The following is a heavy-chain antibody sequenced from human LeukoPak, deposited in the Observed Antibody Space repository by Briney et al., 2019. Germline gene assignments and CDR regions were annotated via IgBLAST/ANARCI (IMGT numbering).Heavy chain of an antibody. J-gene: IGHJ4*02. Sequence: ASVKVSCKASGYTFTSYDINWVRPATGQWLEWMGWMNPNSGNTGYAQKFQGRVTMTRNTSISTAYMELSSLRSEDTAVYYCARAGVSLAYCGGDCYYYFDYWGQGTLVTVSS. CDR1: GYTFTSYD. D-gene: IGHD2-21*02. V-gene: IGHV1-8*01. CDR3: ARAGVSLAYCGGDCYYYFDY. CDR2: MNPNSGNT.